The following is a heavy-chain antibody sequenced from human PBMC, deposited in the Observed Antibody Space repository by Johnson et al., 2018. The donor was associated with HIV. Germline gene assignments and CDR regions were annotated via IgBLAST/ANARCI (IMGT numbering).Heavy chain of an antibody. Sequence: VQLVESGGGLVQPGGSLRLSCAASGFTFSSYEMNWVRQAPGKGLEWVSYISSSGSTIYYADSVKGRFTISRDNAKNSLYLQMNSLRAEDTAVYYCARENPFGGDYAAFDMWGQGTMVTVSS. D-gene: IGHD4-17*01. V-gene: IGHV3-48*03. CDR3: ARENPFGGDYAAFDM. CDR1: GFTFSSYE. CDR2: ISSSGSTI. J-gene: IGHJ3*02.